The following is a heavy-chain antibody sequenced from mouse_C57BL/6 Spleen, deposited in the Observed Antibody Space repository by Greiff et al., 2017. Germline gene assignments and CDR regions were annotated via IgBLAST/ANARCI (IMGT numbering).Heavy chain of an antibody. V-gene: IGHV14-3*01. J-gene: IGHJ4*01. CDR2: IDPANGNT. D-gene: IGHD1-1*01. Sequence: VQLKQSVAELVRPGASVKLSCTASGFNIKNTYMHWVKQRPEQGLEWIGRIDPANGNTKYAPKVQGKATITADTSSNTAYLQLSSLTSEDTAIYYCARPNYYGSRGYYAMDYWGQGTSVTVSS. CDR3: ARPNYYGSRGYYAMDY. CDR1: GFNIKNTY.